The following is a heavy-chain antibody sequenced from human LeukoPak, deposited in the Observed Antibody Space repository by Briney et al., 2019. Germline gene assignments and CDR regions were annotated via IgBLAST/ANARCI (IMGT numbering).Heavy chain of an antibody. V-gene: IGHV3-11*04. J-gene: IGHJ3*02. CDR1: GFTFSDYY. D-gene: IGHD3-22*01. CDR2: ISSSGSTI. CDR3: ARAVGMIVVAQDDAFDI. Sequence: PGGSLRLSCAASGFTFSDYYMSWIRQAPGKGLEWVSYISSSGSTIYYADSVKGRFTISRDNAKNSLYLQMNSLRAEDTAVYYCARAVGMIVVAQDDAFDIWGQGTMVTVSS.